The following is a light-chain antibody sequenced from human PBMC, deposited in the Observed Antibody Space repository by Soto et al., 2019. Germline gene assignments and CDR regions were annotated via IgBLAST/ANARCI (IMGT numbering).Light chain of an antibody. Sequence: DIQMTQSPSTLSASVGDRVTITCRASQSISSWLAWYQQKPGKAPKLLIYDASSLESGVPSRFSGSGSGTDFTLAICSLQPDDFAAYYCQHYKSYSITFGQGTRLEIK. CDR1: QSISSW. V-gene: IGKV1-5*01. J-gene: IGKJ5*01. CDR2: DAS. CDR3: QHYKSYSIT.